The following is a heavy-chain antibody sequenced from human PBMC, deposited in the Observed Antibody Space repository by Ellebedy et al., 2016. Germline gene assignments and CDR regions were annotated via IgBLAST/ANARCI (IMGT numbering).Heavy chain of an antibody. CDR3: ARERQGATEHGLDV. J-gene: IGHJ6*02. CDR2: ISYTSNTI. Sequence: GGFLRLSCVGSGFSFTDFSMNWVRQAPGRGLEWVAYISYTSNTIAYADSVKGRLTISRDYARNSLYLQMNSLRDEDTAVYYCARERQGATEHGLDVWGQGTTVTVSS. D-gene: IGHD1-14*01. V-gene: IGHV3-48*02. CDR1: GFSFTDFS.